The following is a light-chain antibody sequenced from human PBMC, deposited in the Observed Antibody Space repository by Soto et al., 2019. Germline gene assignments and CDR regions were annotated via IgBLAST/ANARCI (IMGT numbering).Light chain of an antibody. CDR2: GAS. CDR1: QSVNRSY. CDR3: QQYGSSPLT. V-gene: IGKV3-20*01. J-gene: IGKJ4*01. Sequence: ETLLTQSPGTRSLSPGERATLSCRASQSVNRSYLAWYQQKPGQAPRLLIYGASSRATGIPDRFGGSGSGTDFTLTISRLEPEDFAVYYCQQYGSSPLTFGGGTKVDIK.